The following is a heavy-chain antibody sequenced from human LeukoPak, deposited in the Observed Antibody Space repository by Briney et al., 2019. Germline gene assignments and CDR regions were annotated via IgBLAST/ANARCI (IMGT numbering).Heavy chain of an antibody. Sequence: ASVKVSCKASGYTFTSYYMHWVRQAPGQGLEWMGLINPSGGSTSYAQKFQGRVTMTRDTSTSTVYMELSSLRSEDTAVYYCARGSRYNSSSWYHWFDPWGQGTLVTVSS. CDR2: INPSGGST. V-gene: IGHV1-46*01. D-gene: IGHD6-13*01. CDR1: GYTFTSYY. CDR3: ARGSRYNSSSWYHWFDP. J-gene: IGHJ5*02.